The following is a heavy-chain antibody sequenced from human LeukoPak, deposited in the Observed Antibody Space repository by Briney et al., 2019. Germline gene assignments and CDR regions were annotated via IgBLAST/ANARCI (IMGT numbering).Heavy chain of an antibody. D-gene: IGHD6-19*01. CDR1: GFTFSDYY. CDR3: AKEGGQWLVLPKNYFDY. V-gene: IGHV3-11*01. J-gene: IGHJ4*02. CDR2: ISSSGSTI. Sequence: GGSLRLSCAASGFTFSDYYMSWIRQAPGKGLEWVSYISSSGSTIYYADSVKGRFTISRDNSKNTLYLQMNSLRAEDTAVYYCAKEGGQWLVLPKNYFDYWGQGTLVTVSS.